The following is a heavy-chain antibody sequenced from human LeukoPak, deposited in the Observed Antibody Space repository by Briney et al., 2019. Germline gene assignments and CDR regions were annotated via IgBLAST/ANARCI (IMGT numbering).Heavy chain of an antibody. CDR1: GFIFSNFA. V-gene: IGHV3-30*01. D-gene: IGHD6-13*01. CDR2: ISYDGSHT. Sequence: PGGSLRLSCAASGFIFSNFAMHWVRQAPGKGLEWVALISYDGSHTYYADSMKGRFTISRDTSRNVLYLQMTSLSGDDSAVYYCAREEQELVRDYYYYMDVWGKGTTVTVSS. J-gene: IGHJ6*03. CDR3: AREEQELVRDYYYYMDV.